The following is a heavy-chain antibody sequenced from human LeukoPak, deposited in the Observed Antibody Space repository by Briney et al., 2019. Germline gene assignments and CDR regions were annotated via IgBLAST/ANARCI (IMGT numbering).Heavy chain of an antibody. CDR1: GGTFSSYA. J-gene: IGHJ3*02. Sequence: GASVKVSCKASGGTFSSYAISWVRQAPGQGLEWMGGIIPIFGTANYAQKFQGRVTITADESTSTAYMELSSLRSEDTAVYYCARVRYYDSSGYQLDAFDIWGQGTMVTVSS. CDR3: ARVRYYDSSGYQLDAFDI. CDR2: IIPIFGTA. V-gene: IGHV1-69*13. D-gene: IGHD3-22*01.